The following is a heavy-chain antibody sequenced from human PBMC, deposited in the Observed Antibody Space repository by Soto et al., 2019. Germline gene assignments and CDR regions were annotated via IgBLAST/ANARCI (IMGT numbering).Heavy chain of an antibody. CDR1: GYTFTNYY. CDR2: IDSSGGGT. V-gene: IGHV1-46*01. J-gene: IGHJ5*02. Sequence: ASVTVSCQASGYTFTNYYLHWVRQAPGQGLDWMGIIDSSGGGTSYAQKFQGRLTMTRETSASTVYMELSSLKSADTEVYYCARNSVDYSGSKCWRSVEDTWGKGNRVTFS. CDR3: ARNSVDYSGSKCWRSVEDT. D-gene: IGHD1-26*01.